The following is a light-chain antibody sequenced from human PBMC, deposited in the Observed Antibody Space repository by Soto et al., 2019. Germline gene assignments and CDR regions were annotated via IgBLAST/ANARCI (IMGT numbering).Light chain of an antibody. CDR2: DDT. J-gene: IGLJ2*01. V-gene: IGLV3-21*02. CDR3: QLWDFNSDHVV. CDR1: NIETRS. Sequence: SYELTQPPSVSVAPGQTARIPCEGNNIETRSVHWYQQKPGQAPLLVVYDDTDRPSGIPKRFSGSNSENTATLTIGRVEAGDEADYYCQLWDFNSDHVVFGGGTKLIVL.